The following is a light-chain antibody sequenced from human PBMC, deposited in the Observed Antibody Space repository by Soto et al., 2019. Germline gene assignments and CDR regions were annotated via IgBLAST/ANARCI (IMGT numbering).Light chain of an antibody. CDR1: QSVLYSTNNKNY. J-gene: IGKJ4*01. CDR3: QQYYTNPFT. V-gene: IGKV4-1*01. Sequence: DFVMTQSPDSLAVSLGERATINCKSSQSVLYSTNNKNYLAWYQQKPGQPPKLLIYWASTRESGVPDRFSGSGSGTDFTLTISSLQAEDEALYFCQQYYTNPFTFGGGTKVEIK. CDR2: WAS.